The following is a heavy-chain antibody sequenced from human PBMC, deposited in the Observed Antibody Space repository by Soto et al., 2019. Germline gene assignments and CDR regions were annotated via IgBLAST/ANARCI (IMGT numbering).Heavy chain of an antibody. J-gene: IGHJ6*01. V-gene: IGHV1-18*04. Sequence: ASVKVSCKASGYTITSYGIGCVRQAPGQGLEWMGWISAYNGNTNYAQKLQGRVTMTTDTSTSTAYMELRSLRSDDTAVYYCARDIWELLHCYYGMDLWGKGTTVTVSS. CDR1: GYTITSYG. D-gene: IGHD1-26*01. CDR3: ARDIWELLHCYYGMDL. CDR2: ISAYNGNT.